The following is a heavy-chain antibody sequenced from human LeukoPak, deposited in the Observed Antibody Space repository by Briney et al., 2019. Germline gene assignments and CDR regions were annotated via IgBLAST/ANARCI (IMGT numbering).Heavy chain of an antibody. CDR2: MNPNSGNT. J-gene: IGHJ4*02. Sequence: GASVKVSCKASGYTFTSYDINWVRQATGQGLEWMGWMNPNSGNTGYAQKFQGRVTMTRNTSISTAYMELSSLRSEDTAVHYCARGFRVVVAAEYYFDYWGQGTLVTVSS. D-gene: IGHD2-15*01. CDR3: ARGFRVVVAAEYYFDY. V-gene: IGHV1-8*01. CDR1: GYTFTSYD.